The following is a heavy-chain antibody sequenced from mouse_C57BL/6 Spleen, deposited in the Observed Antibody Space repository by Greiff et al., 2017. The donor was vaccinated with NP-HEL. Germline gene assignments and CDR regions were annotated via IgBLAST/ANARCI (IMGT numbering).Heavy chain of an antibody. D-gene: IGHD2-4*01. CDR1: GYTFTSYG. J-gene: IGHJ3*01. Sequence: QVQLQQSGAELARPGASVKLSCKASGYTFTSYGISWVKQRTGQGLEWIGEIYPRSGNTYYNEKFKGKATLTADKSSSTAYMELRSLTSEDSAVYFCAREETDYDEGSFAYWGQGTLVTVSA. CDR2: IYPRSGNT. CDR3: AREETDYDEGSFAY. V-gene: IGHV1-81*01.